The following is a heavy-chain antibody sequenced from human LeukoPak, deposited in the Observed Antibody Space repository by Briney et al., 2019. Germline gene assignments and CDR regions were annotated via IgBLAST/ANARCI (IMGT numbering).Heavy chain of an antibody. CDR3: ARVQFDSSGFYSYFDH. CDR2: ISYRGNT. D-gene: IGHD3-22*01. J-gene: IGHJ4*02. Sequence: SETLSLTCTVSGASINSSYWSWIRQPPGKGLEWIGYISYRGNTNYSPSLKSRVTMSVDTSKNQFSLRMTSLTAADTAVFYCARVQFDSSGFYSYFDHWGQGALVTVSS. V-gene: IGHV4-59*01. CDR1: GASINSSY.